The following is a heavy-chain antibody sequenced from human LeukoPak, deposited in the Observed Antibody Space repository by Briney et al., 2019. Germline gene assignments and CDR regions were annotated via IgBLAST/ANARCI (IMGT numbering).Heavy chain of an antibody. CDR1: GFTFRNYG. CDR3: ARIFTRGYSADY. V-gene: IGHV3-33*01. Sequence: GGSLRLSCAASGFTFRNYGMHWVRQAPGKGLEWVAVIWYDESNKFYADSVKGRFTISRDTSKNTLYLQMDSLRAEDTAVYYCARIFTRGYSADYWGQGTLVTISS. J-gene: IGHJ4*02. D-gene: IGHD3-22*01. CDR2: IWYDESNK.